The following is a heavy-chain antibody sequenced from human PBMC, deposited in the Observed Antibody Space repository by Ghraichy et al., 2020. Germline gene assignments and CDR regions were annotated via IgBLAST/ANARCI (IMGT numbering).Heavy chain of an antibody. CDR1: GYTFTSYA. Sequence: ASVKVSCKASGYTFTSYAMHWVRQAPGQRLEWMGWINAGNGNTKYSQKFQGRVTITRDTSASTAYMELSSLRSEDTAVYYCARASITIFGVVIEDFDYWGQGTLVTVSS. CDR3: ARASITIFGVVIEDFDY. V-gene: IGHV1-3*01. J-gene: IGHJ4*02. D-gene: IGHD3-3*01. CDR2: INAGNGNT.